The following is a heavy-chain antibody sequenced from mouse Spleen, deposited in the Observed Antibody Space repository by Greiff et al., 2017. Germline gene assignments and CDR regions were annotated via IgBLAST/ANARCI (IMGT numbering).Heavy chain of an antibody. CDR1: GYTFTNYW. CDR3: ARGIYDGYALAMDY. CDR2: IYPGGGYT. Sequence: QVQLQQSGAELVRPGTSVKMSCKASGYTFTNYWIGWAKQRPGHGLEWIGDIYPGGGYTNYNEKFKGKATLTADKSSSTAYMQFSSLTSEDSAIYYCARGIYDGYALAMDYWGQGTSVTVSS. D-gene: IGHD2-3*01. J-gene: IGHJ4*01. V-gene: IGHV1-63*01.